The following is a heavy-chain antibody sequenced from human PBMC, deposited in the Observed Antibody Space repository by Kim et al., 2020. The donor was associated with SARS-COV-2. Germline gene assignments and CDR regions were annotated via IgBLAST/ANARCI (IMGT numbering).Heavy chain of an antibody. Sequence: YSQNFQDRVTITWDTSAITVYMELSSLTSEDTAVYFCARDWGSSWYYFDYWGQGTLVTVSS. D-gene: IGHD6-13*01. J-gene: IGHJ4*02. CDR3: ARDWGSSWYYFDY. V-gene: IGHV1-3*01.